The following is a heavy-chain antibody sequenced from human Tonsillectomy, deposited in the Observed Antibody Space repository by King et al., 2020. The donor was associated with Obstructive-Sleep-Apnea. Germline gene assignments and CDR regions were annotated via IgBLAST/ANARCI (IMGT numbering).Heavy chain of an antibody. CDR2: IYPAESDT. Sequence: VQLVQSGAEVKKPGESLKISCKGSGYSFTNYWIAWVRQMPGKGLEWMGIIYPAESDTRYSPSFQGQVSISADKSKSVAYLQWSSLKASDSAMYYCARKPSRGHSLEVAGGVYGMDVWGQGTTVTVSS. J-gene: IGHJ6*02. V-gene: IGHV5-51*01. CDR3: ARKPSRGHSLEVAGGVYGMDV. D-gene: IGHD5-18*01. CDR1: GYSFTNYW.